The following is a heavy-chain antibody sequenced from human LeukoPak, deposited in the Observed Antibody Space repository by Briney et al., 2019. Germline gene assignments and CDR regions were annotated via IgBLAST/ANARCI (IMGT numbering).Heavy chain of an antibody. D-gene: IGHD2-2*01. CDR1: GFTVSSNS. Sequence: GGSLRLSCTVSGFTVSSNSMSWVRQAPGKGLEWGSFIYSDNTHYSDSVKGRFTISRDNSKNTLYLQMNSLRAEDTAVYYCARDQGVCSSTSCLPPHFDYWGQGTLVTVSS. V-gene: IGHV3-53*01. CDR3: ARDQGVCSSTSCLPPHFDY. J-gene: IGHJ4*02. CDR2: IYSDNT.